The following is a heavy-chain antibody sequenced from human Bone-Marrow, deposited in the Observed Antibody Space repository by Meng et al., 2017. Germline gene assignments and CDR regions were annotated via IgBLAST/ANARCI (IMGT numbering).Heavy chain of an antibody. CDR1: GYSIRSGYY. Sequence: SEILSSTWAVLGYSIRSGYYSGWTRQPPGKGLEWTGSIYESGSTYYNPSLKSRVTISADTSKNQFPLKLSSVTAADTAVYYCARDETGGWHSSGYYYRGNAFDIWGQGTMVTVSS. CDR3: ARDETGGWHSSGYYYRGNAFDI. J-gene: IGHJ3*02. D-gene: IGHD3-22*01. V-gene: IGHV4-38-2*02. CDR2: IYESGST.